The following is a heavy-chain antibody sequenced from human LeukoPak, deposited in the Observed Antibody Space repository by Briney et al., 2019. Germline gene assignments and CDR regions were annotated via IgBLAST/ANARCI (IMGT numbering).Heavy chain of an antibody. D-gene: IGHD1-7*01. CDR1: GGSISSSSYY. J-gene: IGHJ3*02. V-gene: IGHV4-39*07. Sequence: TPSETLSLTCTVSGGSISSSSYYWGWIRQPPGKGLEWIGSIYYSGSIYYNPSLKSRVTISVDTSKNQFSLKLSSVTAADTAVYYCARDASPLAGTTPGADAFDIWGQGTMVTVSS. CDR2: IYYSGSI. CDR3: ARDASPLAGTTPGADAFDI.